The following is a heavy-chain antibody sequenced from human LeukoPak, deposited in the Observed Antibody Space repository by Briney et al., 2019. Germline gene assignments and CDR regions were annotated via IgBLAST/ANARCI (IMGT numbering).Heavy chain of an antibody. CDR2: ISGSGGST. CDR1: GFTFSSYA. V-gene: IGHV3-23*01. J-gene: IGHJ4*02. CDR3: AKGYSVAGTSY. D-gene: IGHD6-19*01. Sequence: GGSLRLSCAASGFTFSSYAMSWVRQAPGKGLEWVSAISGSGGSTYYADSVKGRFTISRDNSKNTLYLQMNSLRAVDTAVYYCAKGYSVAGTSYWGQGTLVTVSS.